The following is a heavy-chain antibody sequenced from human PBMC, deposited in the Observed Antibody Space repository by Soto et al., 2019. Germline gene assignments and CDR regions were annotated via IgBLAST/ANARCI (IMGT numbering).Heavy chain of an antibody. Sequence: QVQLQESGPGVAKPSETLSLTCTVYGGSISSGGYYWSWIRKHPGQGLERIGYIYHSGKTYYNQSPKSRATISVDTSKTQFSLKLSSVTAADPAVYYCARDPMRYPTYFDYWGQGTLVTVSS. J-gene: IGHJ4*02. CDR1: GGSISSGGYY. V-gene: IGHV4-31*03. CDR2: IYHSGKT. D-gene: IGHD1-1*01. CDR3: ARDPMRYPTYFDY.